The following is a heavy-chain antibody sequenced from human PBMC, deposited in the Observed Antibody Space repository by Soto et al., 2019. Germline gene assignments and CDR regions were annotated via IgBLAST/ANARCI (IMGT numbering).Heavy chain of an antibody. V-gene: IGHV3-23*01. J-gene: IGHJ4*02. CDR2: VSVSGGTT. Sequence: GGSLRLSCAASGFMFNNYAMSWVRQAPGKGLEWVSTVSVSGGTTYYADSLKGRFTISRDNSKKTVYLQMNRLRADDTATYYCAKGLYYYDSSGYRPFDYWGQGTLVTVSS. CDR3: AKGLYYYDSSGYRPFDY. CDR1: GFMFNNYA. D-gene: IGHD3-22*01.